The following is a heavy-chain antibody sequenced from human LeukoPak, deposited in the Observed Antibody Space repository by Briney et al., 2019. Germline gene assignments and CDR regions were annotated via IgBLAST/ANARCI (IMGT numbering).Heavy chain of an antibody. CDR2: IYYSGST. Sequence: SETLSLTCTVSGGSISSGGYYWSWIRQHQGKGLEWIGYIYYSGSTYYNPSLRSRVIMSVDTSKNQFSLKLSSVTAADTAVYYCARLLDYFDYWGQGTLVTVSS. J-gene: IGHJ4*02. V-gene: IGHV4-31*03. CDR1: GGSISSGGYY. CDR3: ARLLDYFDY.